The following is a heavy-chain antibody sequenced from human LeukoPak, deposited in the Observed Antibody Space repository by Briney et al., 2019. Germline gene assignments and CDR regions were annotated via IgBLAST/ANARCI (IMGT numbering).Heavy chain of an antibody. CDR1: EFTACSNY. CDR2: IYSGGST. CDR3: ARGGPAYSSSYSWFDP. D-gene: IGHD6-6*01. Sequence: PGGSLSLSCAASEFTACSNYISWDRKAQRTGLKWVSVIYSGGSTYYADSVKGRFTISRDNSKNTLYIQMNSLRAQGTSVYYCARGGPAYSSSYSWFDPWCQGTLVTVSS. V-gene: IGHV3-53*01. J-gene: IGHJ5*02.